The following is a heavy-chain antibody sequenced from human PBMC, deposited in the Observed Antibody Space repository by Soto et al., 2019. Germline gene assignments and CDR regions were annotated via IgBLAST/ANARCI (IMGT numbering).Heavy chain of an antibody. Sequence: GGSLRLSCAASGFTFSSYAMHWVRQAPGKGLEWVAVISYDGSNKYYADSVKGRFTISRDNSKNTLYLQMNSLRAEDTAVYYCARDGNYYDSSGYFDYWGQGTLVTVSS. J-gene: IGHJ4*02. CDR1: GFTFSSYA. CDR2: ISYDGSNK. V-gene: IGHV3-30*04. CDR3: ARDGNYYDSSGYFDY. D-gene: IGHD3-22*01.